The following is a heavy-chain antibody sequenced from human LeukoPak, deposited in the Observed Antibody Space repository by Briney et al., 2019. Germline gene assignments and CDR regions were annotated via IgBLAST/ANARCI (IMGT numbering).Heavy chain of an antibody. J-gene: IGHJ3*02. CDR1: GYSFTDYW. D-gene: IGHD3-10*01. Sequence: GESLKISCKGSGYSFTDYWIGWVRQMPGEGLQWMGIIYPDDSDIRYSPSFQGQVTISADKSIITAYLQWGSLKASDTAMYYCARHGRGSRSPNAFDIWGQGTMVTVSS. V-gene: IGHV5-51*01. CDR3: ARHGRGSRSPNAFDI. CDR2: IYPDDSDI.